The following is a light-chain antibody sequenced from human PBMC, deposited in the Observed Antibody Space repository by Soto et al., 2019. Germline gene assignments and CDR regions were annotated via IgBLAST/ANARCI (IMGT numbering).Light chain of an antibody. CDR3: QQYGSSPPIT. Sequence: EIVLTQSPGTLSLSPGERATLSCRASQSVSRSYLAWYHQKPGQAPRVLIYGASSRATGIPDRFSGSGSGTDFTLTISRLEPEDFAVYYCQQYGSSPPITFGQGTRLEMK. V-gene: IGKV3-20*01. J-gene: IGKJ5*01. CDR2: GAS. CDR1: QSVSRSY.